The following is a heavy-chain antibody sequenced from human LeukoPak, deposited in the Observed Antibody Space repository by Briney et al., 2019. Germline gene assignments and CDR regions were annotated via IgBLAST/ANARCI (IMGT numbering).Heavy chain of an antibody. D-gene: IGHD5-24*01. CDR3: AREDQRWLNWFDP. V-gene: IGHV3-48*04. CDR2: ISSSSTPKYISTTTSTR. CDR1: GFTLSSYS. J-gene: IGHJ5*02. Sequence: GGSLRHSCVASGFTLSSYSMNWVRQAPGKGLEWVSYISSSSTPKYISTTTSTRYYADSVKGRFTISRDNAKNSLYLQMNSLRAEDTAVYYCAREDQRWLNWFDPWGQGTLVTVSS.